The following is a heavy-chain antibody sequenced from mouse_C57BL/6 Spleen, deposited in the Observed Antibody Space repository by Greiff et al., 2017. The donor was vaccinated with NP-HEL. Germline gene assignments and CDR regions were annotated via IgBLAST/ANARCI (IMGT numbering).Heavy chain of an antibody. J-gene: IGHJ3*01. CDR1: GYTFTSYW. Sequence: VQLQQSGTELVKPGASVKLSCKASGYTFTSYWMHWVKQRPGQGLEWIGNINPSNGGTNYNEKFKSKATLTVDKSSSTAYMQLSSLTSEDSAVYYCARGGRDSSGPFAYWGQGTLVTVSA. CDR3: ARGGRDSSGPFAY. D-gene: IGHD3-2*02. V-gene: IGHV1-53*01. CDR2: INPSNGGT.